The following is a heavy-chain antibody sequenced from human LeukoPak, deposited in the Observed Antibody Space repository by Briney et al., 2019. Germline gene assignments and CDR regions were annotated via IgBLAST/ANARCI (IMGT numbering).Heavy chain of an antibody. CDR1: GGSFSGYY. V-gene: IGHV4-34*01. J-gene: IGHJ4*02. D-gene: IGHD2-2*01. CDR3: ASRGVVRVFDY. Sequence: SETLSLTCAVYGGSFSGYYWSWIRQPPGKGLEWIGEINHSGSTNYNPSLKSRVTISVDTSKNQFSLKLSSATAADTAVYYCASRGVVRVFDYWGQGTLVTVSS. CDR2: INHSGST.